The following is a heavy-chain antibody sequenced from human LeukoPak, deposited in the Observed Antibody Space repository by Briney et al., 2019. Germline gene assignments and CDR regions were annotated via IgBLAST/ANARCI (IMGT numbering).Heavy chain of an antibody. J-gene: IGHJ6*02. CDR2: LNAGNGNT. CDR3: ARVSYYYDSSAYYPSGMDV. D-gene: IGHD3-22*01. CDR1: GYTFTSHA. Sequence: ASVKVSCKASGYTFTSHAMHWVRQAPGQRLEWMGWLNAGNGNTKYSQKFQGRVTITRDTSASTAYMELSSLRSEDTAVYYCARVSYYYDSSAYYPSGMDVWGQGTTVTVSS. V-gene: IGHV1-3*01.